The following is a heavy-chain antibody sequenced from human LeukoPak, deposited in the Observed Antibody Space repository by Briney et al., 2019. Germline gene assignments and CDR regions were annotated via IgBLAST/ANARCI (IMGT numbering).Heavy chain of an antibody. CDR1: GFTFSSYG. CDR3: ARSGRGNWWNSKPYNWFDP. Sequence: GGSLRLSCAASGFTFSSYGMSWVRQAPGKGLEWVSAISGSGGSTYYADSVKGRFTISRDNSKNTLYLQMNSLRAEDTAVYYCARSGRGNWWNSKPYNWFDPWGQGTLVTVSS. CDR2: ISGSGGST. D-gene: IGHD1-26*01. V-gene: IGHV3-23*01. J-gene: IGHJ5*02.